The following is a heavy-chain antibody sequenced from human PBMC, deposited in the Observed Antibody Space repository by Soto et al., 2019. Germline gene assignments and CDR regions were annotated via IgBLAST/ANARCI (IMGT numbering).Heavy chain of an antibody. D-gene: IGHD6-19*01. Sequence: PXGALIVSVAAAECTFSSYAMSWVRKAPGKGLEWVSTISGSGGSTYYADSVKGRFTISRDNSKNTLFLQMNSLRAEDTAVYYCARAGYSGDWYSFLWGQGILVTVSS. CDR1: ECTFSSYA. J-gene: IGHJ4*02. CDR3: ARAGYSGDWYSFL. CDR2: ISGSGGST. V-gene: IGHV3-23*01.